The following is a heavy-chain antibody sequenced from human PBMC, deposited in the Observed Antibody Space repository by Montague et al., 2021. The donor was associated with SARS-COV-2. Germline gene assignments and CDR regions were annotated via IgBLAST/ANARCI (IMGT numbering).Heavy chain of an antibody. CDR1: GGSISSYY. J-gene: IGHJ4*02. CDR3: ARVKWGYYYGLGVCADFDY. V-gene: IGHV4-59*01. CDR2: IYHSGST. D-gene: IGHD3-10*01. Sequence: SETLSLTCAVSGGSISSYYWSWIRQPPGKGLEWIGYIYHSGSTNYNPSLKSRVTISVDTSKNQFSLKLSSVTAADTAVYYCARVKWGYYYGLGVCADFDYWGQGTMVTVSS.